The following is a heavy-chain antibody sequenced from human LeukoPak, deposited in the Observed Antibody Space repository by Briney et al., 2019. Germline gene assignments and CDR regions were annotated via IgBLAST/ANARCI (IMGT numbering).Heavy chain of an antibody. CDR3: SGGSGWLMDV. J-gene: IGHJ6*03. CDR2: IKKDGSET. CDR1: GFTFNGYW. Sequence: GGSLRLSCAASGFTFNGYWTNWVRQAPGKGLEWVANIKKDGSETKYVDSLRGRFTISRDNAKNSLYLQINGLTVEDTAVYYCSGGSGWLMDVWGKGTTVTVSS. V-gene: IGHV3-7*01. D-gene: IGHD6-19*01.